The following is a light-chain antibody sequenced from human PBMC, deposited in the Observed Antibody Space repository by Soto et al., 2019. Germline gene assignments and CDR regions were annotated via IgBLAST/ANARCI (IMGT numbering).Light chain of an antibody. CDR2: AAS. CDR3: QLGNIIPLT. J-gene: IGKJ4*01. V-gene: IGKV1-12*01. CDR1: QGISSW. Sequence: DIQMTQSPSSVSASVGDRVTITCRASQGISSWLAWFQQRPGEAPRLLIYAASSLHTGVPSRSSDSGSGTDFTLTISSLQPVDSVTYYCQLGNIIPLTFGGGTNVEIK.